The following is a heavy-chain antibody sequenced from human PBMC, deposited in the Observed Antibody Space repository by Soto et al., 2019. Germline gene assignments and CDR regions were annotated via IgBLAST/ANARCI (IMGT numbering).Heavy chain of an antibody. D-gene: IGHD3-22*01. CDR1: GFTFSSYA. CDR2: ISYDGSNK. V-gene: IGHV3-30-3*01. CDR3: ARDLAVVITENWFDP. Sequence: ESGGGVVQPGRSLRLSCAASGFTFSSYAMHWVRQAPGKGLEWVAVISYDGSNKYYADSVKGRFTISRDNSKNTLYLQMNSLRAEDTAVYYCARDLAVVITENWFDPWGQGTLVTVSS. J-gene: IGHJ5*02.